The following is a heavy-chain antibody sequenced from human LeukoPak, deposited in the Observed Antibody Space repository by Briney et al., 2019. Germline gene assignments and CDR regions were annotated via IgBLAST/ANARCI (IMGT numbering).Heavy chain of an antibody. Sequence: ASVKVSCKASGYTFTSYDINWVRQAPGQGLEWMGWINPNSGGTNYAQKFQGRVTMTRDTSISTAYMELSRLRSDDTAVYYCLVLRFLEKDAFDIWGQGTMVTVSS. CDR3: LVLRFLEKDAFDI. CDR1: GYTFTSYD. V-gene: IGHV1-2*02. D-gene: IGHD3-3*01. J-gene: IGHJ3*02. CDR2: INPNSGGT.